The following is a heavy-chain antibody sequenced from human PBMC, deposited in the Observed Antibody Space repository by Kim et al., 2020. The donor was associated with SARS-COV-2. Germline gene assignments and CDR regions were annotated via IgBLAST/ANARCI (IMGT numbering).Heavy chain of an antibody. CDR1: GGTFSSYA. CDR3: ARGSPPSITIFGVVIEGSVYGMDV. Sequence: SVKVSCKASGGTFSSYAISWVRQAPGQGLEWMGGIIPIFGTANYAQKFQGRVTITADESTSTAYMELSSLRSEDTAVYYCARGSPPSITIFGVVIEGSVYGMDVWGQGTTVTVSS. V-gene: IGHV1-69*13. D-gene: IGHD3-3*01. J-gene: IGHJ6*02. CDR2: IIPIFGTA.